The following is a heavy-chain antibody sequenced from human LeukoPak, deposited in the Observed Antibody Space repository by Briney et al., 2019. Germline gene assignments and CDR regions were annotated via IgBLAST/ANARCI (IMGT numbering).Heavy chain of an antibody. J-gene: IGHJ5*02. CDR2: IRYDGNDK. V-gene: IGHV3-30*02. Sequence: GGSLRLSCAASGFTFSYYGMHWVRQAPGKGLEWVAFIRYDGNDKFYRNSVKGRFTISRDTSRNTLYLQMNSLRPEDTAVYYCAKDLMRDRWFGESWGQGTLVTVSS. CDR1: GFTFSYYG. CDR3: AKDLMRDRWFGES. D-gene: IGHD3-10*01.